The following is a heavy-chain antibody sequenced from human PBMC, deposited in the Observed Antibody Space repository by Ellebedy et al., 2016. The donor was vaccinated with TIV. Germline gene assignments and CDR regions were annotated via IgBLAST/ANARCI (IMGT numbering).Heavy chain of an antibody. CDR3: TTVYRYNYDSV. D-gene: IGHD5-18*01. J-gene: IGHJ4*02. V-gene: IGHV3-15*01. Sequence: GGSLRLSCAASGFTFSNAWTNWVRQAPGKGLEWVGRIKSKTDGGAADYAAPVKGRFTISRDDSKNTLYLQMNSLKTEDIAVYFCTTVYRYNYDSVWGQGTLVTVSS. CDR1: GFTFSNAW. CDR2: IKSKTDGGAA.